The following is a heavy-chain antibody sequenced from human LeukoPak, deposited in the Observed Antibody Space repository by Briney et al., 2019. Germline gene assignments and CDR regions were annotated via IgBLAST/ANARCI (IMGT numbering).Heavy chain of an antibody. J-gene: IGHJ5*02. Sequence: SETLSPTRAVSGGSLCSGGYSRSWIRQPPGKGLGWIGYIYDSGSTYYNPSLKRRDTISVDRSTNQFSLKLSSVTAADTAVYYWARGVYDYVWGSYRYLPSPANWFDPWGQGTLVTVSS. CDR3: ARGVYDYVWGSYRYLPSPANWFDP. CDR1: GGSLCSGGYS. CDR2: IYDSGST. D-gene: IGHD3-16*02. V-gene: IGHV4-30-2*01.